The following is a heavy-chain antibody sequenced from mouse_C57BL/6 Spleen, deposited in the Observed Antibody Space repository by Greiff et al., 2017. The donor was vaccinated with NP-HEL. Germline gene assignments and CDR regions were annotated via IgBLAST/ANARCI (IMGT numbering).Heavy chain of an antibody. J-gene: IGHJ4*01. CDR2: IYPRSGNT. CDR3: ARWGKIYYDYDEAMDY. Sequence: QVQLQQSGAELARPGASVKLSCKASGYTFTSYGISWVKQRTGQGLEWIGEIYPRSGNTYYNEKFKGKATLTADKSSSTAYMELRSLTSEDSAVYFCARWGKIYYDYDEAMDYWGQGTSVTVSS. D-gene: IGHD2-4*01. CDR1: GYTFTSYG. V-gene: IGHV1-81*01.